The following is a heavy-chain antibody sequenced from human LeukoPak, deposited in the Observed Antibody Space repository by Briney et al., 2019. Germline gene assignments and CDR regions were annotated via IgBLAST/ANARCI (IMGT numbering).Heavy chain of an antibody. CDR3: ATSSSHSYGYPGHYFDY. V-gene: IGHV3-15*01. CDR1: GFXVTTNG. J-gene: IGHJ4*02. Sequence: GGSLRLSCVAAGFXVTTNGIHWVRQAPGKGLEWVGRIKSKTDGGTTDYAAPVKGRFTISRDDSKNTLYLQMNSLKSEDTAVYHCATSSSHSYGYPGHYFDYWGQGTLVTVSS. D-gene: IGHD5-18*01. CDR2: IKSKTDGGTT.